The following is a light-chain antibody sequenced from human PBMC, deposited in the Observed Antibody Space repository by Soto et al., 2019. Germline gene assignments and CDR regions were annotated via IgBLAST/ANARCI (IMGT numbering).Light chain of an antibody. CDR3: QQYNNWPKT. J-gene: IGKJ1*01. V-gene: IGKV3-15*01. Sequence: EIVMTQSPATLSVSPGERATLSCRASQSISSSLAWYQQRPGQAPRLLIYGTTTRAAGVPGRFSGSGSGAKFTLTFSSLQSEDFAFYYCQQYNNWPKTFGQGTKVDIK. CDR2: GTT. CDR1: QSISSS.